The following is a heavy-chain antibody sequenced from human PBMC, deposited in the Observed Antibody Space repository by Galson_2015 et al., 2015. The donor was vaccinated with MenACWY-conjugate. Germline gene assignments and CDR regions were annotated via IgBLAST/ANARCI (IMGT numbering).Heavy chain of an antibody. V-gene: IGHV3-11*04. J-gene: IGHJ4*02. CDR3: ARIAAAVTEHYFDY. CDR2: ISSGGSSI. Sequence: SLRLSCAASGFTFSDYDMSWIRQAPGKGLEWVSYISSGGSSINHAEFVKGRFTISRDNAKNSQYLQMNSLRAEDTAVYYCARIAAAVTEHYFDYWGQGTLVTVSS. D-gene: IGHD6-13*01. CDR1: GFTFSDYD.